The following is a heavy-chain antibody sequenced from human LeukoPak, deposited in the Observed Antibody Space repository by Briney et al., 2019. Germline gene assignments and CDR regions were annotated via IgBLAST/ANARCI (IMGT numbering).Heavy chain of an antibody. CDR2: IYHSGST. J-gene: IGHJ4*02. V-gene: IGHV4-38-2*02. CDR3: ARDRLDTIFGVVTAFDY. CDR1: GYSISSGYY. D-gene: IGHD3-3*01. Sequence: SETLSLTCTVSGYSISSGYYWGWIRQPPGKGLEWIGSIYHSGSTYYNPSLKSRVTISVDTSKNQFSLKLSSVTAADTAVYYCARDRLDTIFGVVTAFDYWGQGTLVTVSS.